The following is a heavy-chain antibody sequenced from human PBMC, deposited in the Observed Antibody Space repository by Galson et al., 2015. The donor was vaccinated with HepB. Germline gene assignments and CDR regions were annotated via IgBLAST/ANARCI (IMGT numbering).Heavy chain of an antibody. CDR3: AKDRVPAAIPNYYYYGMDV. Sequence: SLRLSCAASGFTFSSYAMSWVRQAPGKGLEWVSAISGSGGSTYYADSVKGRFTISRDNSKNTLYLQMNSLRAEDTAVYYCAKDRVPAAIPNYYYYGMDVWGQGTTVTVSS. CDR1: GFTFSSYA. J-gene: IGHJ6*02. D-gene: IGHD2-2*02. CDR2: ISGSGGST. V-gene: IGHV3-23*01.